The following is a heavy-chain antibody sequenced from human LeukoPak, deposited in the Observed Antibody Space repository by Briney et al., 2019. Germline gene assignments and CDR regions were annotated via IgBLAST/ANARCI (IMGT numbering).Heavy chain of an antibody. D-gene: IGHD2-15*01. CDR2: INKDGGEK. J-gene: IGHJ4*02. CDR1: GFTFSSYW. V-gene: IGHV3-7*03. CDR3: AKSVVVITFRFDD. Sequence: GGSLRLSCAASGFTFSSYWMSWVRQAPGKGLGWVANINKDGGEKYYVDSVKGRFTISRDNSKNMVYLQMNTLRADDTAVYYCAKSVVVITFRFDDWGQGALVTVSS.